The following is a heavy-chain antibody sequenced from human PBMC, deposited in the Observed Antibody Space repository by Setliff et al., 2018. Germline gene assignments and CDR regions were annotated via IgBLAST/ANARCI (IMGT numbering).Heavy chain of an antibody. V-gene: IGHV1-2*02. CDR3: ARSRLYGGWFDP. J-gene: IGHJ5*02. Sequence: ASVNVSCKASGYTFIGHYMHWVRQAPGEGLEWMGWINPNNGETKFAQKFQGRVTLARDTSLKTHYMELSNLTSDDTAIHYCARSRLYGGWFDPWGQGTLVTVSS. CDR2: INPNNGET. D-gene: IGHD4-17*01. CDR1: GYTFIGHY.